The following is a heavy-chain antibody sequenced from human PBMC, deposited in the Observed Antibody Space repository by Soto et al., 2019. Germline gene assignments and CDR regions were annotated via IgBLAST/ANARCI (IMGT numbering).Heavy chain of an antibody. D-gene: IGHD5-18*01. J-gene: IGHJ4*01. CDR3: ARVDTSMVNYFDS. CDR2: THYSGST. Sequence: QVQLQESGPGLMRPSQTLSLTCTVSGASISSGSFFWSWIRQHPGKGLEWIGYTHYSGSTFYNPSLKSRLTISADTSRNQVSLTLKSVTAADTAVYYCARVDTSMVNYFDSWGHGILVAVSS. V-gene: IGHV4-31*03. CDR1: GASISSGSFF.